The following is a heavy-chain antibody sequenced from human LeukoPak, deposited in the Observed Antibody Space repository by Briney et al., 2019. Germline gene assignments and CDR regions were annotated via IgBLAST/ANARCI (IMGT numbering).Heavy chain of an antibody. Sequence: ESGPTLVNPTQTLTLTCTISGISLNTDGVGVGWIRQSPGQALEWLALISWDDDKRYSPSLKSRLTITQDTSNFQVVLRMTDMDPVDTATYYCARIQYTVQDYYFDYWGQGTLVTVSA. CDR2: ISWDDDK. D-gene: IGHD5-18*01. CDR3: ARIQYTVQDYYFDY. V-gene: IGHV2-5*02. CDR1: GISLNTDGVG. J-gene: IGHJ4*02.